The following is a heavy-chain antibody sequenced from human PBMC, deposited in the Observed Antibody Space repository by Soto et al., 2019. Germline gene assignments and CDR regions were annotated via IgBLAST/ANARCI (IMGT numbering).Heavy chain of an antibody. V-gene: IGHV3-30*04. CDR1: GFTFSSYA. J-gene: IGHJ4*02. CDR2: ISYDGSNK. Sequence: GGSLRLSCAASGFTFSSYAMHWVRQAPGKGLEWVAVISYDGSNKYYADSVKGRFTISRDNSKNTLYLQMNSLRAEDTAVYYCASNYDSSGYTPGFDYWGQGTLVTVSS. CDR3: ASNYDSSGYTPGFDY. D-gene: IGHD3-22*01.